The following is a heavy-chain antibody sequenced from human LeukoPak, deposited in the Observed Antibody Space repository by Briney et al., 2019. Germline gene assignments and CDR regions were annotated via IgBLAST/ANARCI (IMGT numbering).Heavy chain of an antibody. J-gene: IGHJ4*02. D-gene: IGHD2-2*01. CDR2: TYYTGSA. Sequence: SETLSLTCSVSGASITSSSFYWGWIRQPPGKGLEWIGSTYYTGSADYNPSLKSRVTISVDTSKNQFSLKLTSVTAADAAVYYCARHRYCNSSSCYAFDYWGQGTLITVSS. CDR3: ARHRYCNSSSCYAFDY. V-gene: IGHV4-39*01. CDR1: GASITSSSFY.